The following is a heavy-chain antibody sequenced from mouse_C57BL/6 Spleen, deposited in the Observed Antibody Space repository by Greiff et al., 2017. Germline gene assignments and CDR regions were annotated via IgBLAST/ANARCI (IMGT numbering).Heavy chain of an antibody. J-gene: IGHJ2*01. Sequence: VKLMESGPELVKPGASVKISCKASGYAFSSSWMNWVKQRPGKGLEWIGRIYPGDGDTNYNGKFKGKATLTADKSSSTAYMQLSSLTSEDSAVYFCARSMYSNYPYYFDYWGQGTTLTVSS. CDR1: GYAFSSSW. V-gene: IGHV1-82*01. CDR3: ARSMYSNYPYYFDY. CDR2: IYPGDGDT. D-gene: IGHD2-5*01.